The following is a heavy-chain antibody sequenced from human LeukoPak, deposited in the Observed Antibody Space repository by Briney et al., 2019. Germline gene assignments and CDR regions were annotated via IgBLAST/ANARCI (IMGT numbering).Heavy chain of an antibody. CDR1: GGTFSSYA. Sequence: SVKVSCKASGGTFSSYAISWVRQAPGQGLEWMGGIIPIFGTANYAQKFQGRVTITTDESTSTAYMELSSLRSEDTAVYYCAKIEQQLVPGLGWFDAWGQGTLVTVSS. CDR3: AKIEQQLVPGLGWFDA. D-gene: IGHD6-13*01. J-gene: IGHJ5*02. V-gene: IGHV1-69*05. CDR2: IIPIFGTA.